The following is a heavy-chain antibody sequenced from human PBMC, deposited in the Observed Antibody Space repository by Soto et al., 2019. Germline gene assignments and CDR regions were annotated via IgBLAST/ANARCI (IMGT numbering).Heavy chain of an antibody. D-gene: IGHD6-13*01. V-gene: IGHV4-59*01. Sequence: LEILFLTCTVSGGSISSYYWSWIRQPPGKGLEWIGYIYYSGSTNYNPSLKSRVTISVDTSKNQFSLKLSSVTAADTAVYYCARDGGDEDGIAAAGKFDYWGQGTLVTVSS. CDR1: GGSISSYY. CDR2: IYYSGST. CDR3: ARDGGDEDGIAAAGKFDY. J-gene: IGHJ4*02.